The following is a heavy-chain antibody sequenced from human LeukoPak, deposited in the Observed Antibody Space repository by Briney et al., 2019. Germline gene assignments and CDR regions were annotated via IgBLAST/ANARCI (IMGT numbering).Heavy chain of an antibody. J-gene: IGHJ4*02. Sequence: SVKVPCKASGGTFSSYAISWVRQAPGQGLEWMGGIIPIFGTANYAQKLQGRVTMTTDTSTSTAYMELRSLRSDDTAVYYCARVAGAQLRALDYWGQGTLVTVSS. CDR1: GGTFSSYA. CDR3: ARVAGAQLRALDY. D-gene: IGHD1-26*01. CDR2: IIPIFGTA. V-gene: IGHV1-69*05.